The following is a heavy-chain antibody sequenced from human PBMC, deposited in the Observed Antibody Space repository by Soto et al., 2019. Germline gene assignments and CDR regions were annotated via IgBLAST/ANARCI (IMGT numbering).Heavy chain of an antibody. D-gene: IGHD2-21*01. CDR2: IYWDDDQ. V-gene: IGHV2-5*02. Sequence: QITLKESGPPLVKPTQTLTLTCTFSGFSLSTGGVGVGWIRQPPGKALEWLGFIYWDDDQRYSPSLKSRLTITKDTSKNQVVLTMTNMDPVDTATYYCAHTPFFGDKLDFWGQGTLVTVSS. J-gene: IGHJ4*02. CDR1: GFSLSTGGVG. CDR3: AHTPFFGDKLDF.